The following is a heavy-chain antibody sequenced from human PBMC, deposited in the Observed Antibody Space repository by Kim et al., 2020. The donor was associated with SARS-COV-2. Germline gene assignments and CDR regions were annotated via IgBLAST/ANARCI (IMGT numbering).Heavy chain of an antibody. CDR2: ISYDGSNK. V-gene: IGHV3-30-3*01. J-gene: IGHJ4*02. CDR1: GFTFSSYA. CDR3: ARDLGAWIQLWSAPRY. Sequence: GGSLRLSCAASGFTFSSYAMHWVRQAPGKGLEWVAVISYDGSNKYYADSVKGRFTISRDNSKNTLYLQMNSLRAEDTAVYYCARDLGAWIQLWSAPRYWGQGTLVTVSS. D-gene: IGHD5-18*01.